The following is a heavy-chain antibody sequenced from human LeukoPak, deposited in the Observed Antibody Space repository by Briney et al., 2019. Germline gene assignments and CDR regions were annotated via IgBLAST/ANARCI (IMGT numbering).Heavy chain of an antibody. CDR3: ASDPEQYSGSATYIS. V-gene: IGHV3-11*01. CDR1: GFTFSDYY. D-gene: IGHD6-6*01. Sequence: GGSLRLSCAASGFTFSDYYMSWIRQAPGKGLEWVSYISSSGSTIYYADSVKGRFTISRDNAKNSLYLQMNSLRAEDTAVYYCASDPEQYSGSATYISWGQRTLVTVSS. CDR2: ISSSGSTI. J-gene: IGHJ4*02.